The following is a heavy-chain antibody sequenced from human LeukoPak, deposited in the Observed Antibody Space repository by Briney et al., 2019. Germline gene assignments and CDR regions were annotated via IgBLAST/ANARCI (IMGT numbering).Heavy chain of an antibody. Sequence: SETLSLTWTVSGGSISIYYWGWVRQPPGKGLEWIGYIYYSGRTNYNPSLKSRVTISVDTSKNQFSLKLSSVTAADTAVYYCAHSFGDSFDYWGQGTLVTVSS. V-gene: IGHV4-59*08. CDR2: IYYSGRT. J-gene: IGHJ4*02. D-gene: IGHD2-21*02. CDR3: AHSFGDSFDY. CDR1: GGSISIYY.